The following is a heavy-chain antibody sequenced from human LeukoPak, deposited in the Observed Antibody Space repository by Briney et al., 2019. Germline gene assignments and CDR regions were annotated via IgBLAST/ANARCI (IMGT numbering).Heavy chain of an antibody. CDR2: ISSSGSTI. V-gene: IGHV3-11*01. CDR1: GFTFSDYY. CDR3: DIVVVVAAPYYYYGMDV. J-gene: IGHJ6*02. Sequence: PGGSLRLSCAASGFTFSDYYMSWIRQAPGKGLERVSYISSSGSTIYYADSVKGRFTISRDNAKNSLYLQMNSLRAEDTAVYARDIVVVVAAPYYYYGMDVWGQGTTVTVSS. D-gene: IGHD2-15*01.